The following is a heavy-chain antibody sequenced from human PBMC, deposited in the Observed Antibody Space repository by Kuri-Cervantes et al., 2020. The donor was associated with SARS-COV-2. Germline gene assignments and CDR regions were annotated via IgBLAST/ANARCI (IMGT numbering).Heavy chain of an antibody. CDR2: ISSSGTAM. V-gene: IGHV3-48*04. CDR1: GFTFSNYG. J-gene: IGHJ6*03. Sequence: GESLKISCTSSGFTFSNYGMSWVRQAPGRGLEWISYISSSGTAMYHADSVKGRFTISRDNAKNSLYLQMNSLGAEDTAVYYCARTDGYYDSSGYYRAYYYMDVWGKGTTVTVSS. D-gene: IGHD3-22*01. CDR3: ARTDGYYDSSGYYRAYYYMDV.